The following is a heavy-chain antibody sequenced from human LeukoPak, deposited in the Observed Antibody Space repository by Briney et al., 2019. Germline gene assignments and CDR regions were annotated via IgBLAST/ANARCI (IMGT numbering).Heavy chain of an antibody. D-gene: IGHD5-24*01. CDR3: ARDLGDGYNWAY. J-gene: IGHJ4*02. CDR2: IYYSGST. V-gene: IGHV4-59*01. Sequence: KPSETLSLTCTVSGASISSYYWSWIRQPPGKGLEWIGYIYYSGSTKYNPSLKSRVTISVDTSKNQFSLKLSSVTAADTAVYYCARDLGDGYNWAYWGQGTLATVSS. CDR1: GASISSYY.